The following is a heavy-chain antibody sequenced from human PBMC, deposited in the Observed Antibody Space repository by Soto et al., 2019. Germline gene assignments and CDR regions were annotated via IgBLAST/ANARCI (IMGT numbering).Heavy chain of an antibody. CDR2: ISYDGSNK. V-gene: IGHV3-30-3*01. D-gene: IGHD1-26*01. CDR3: ARGRRGVGDTPPY. CDR1: GFTFSSYA. J-gene: IGHJ4*02. Sequence: QVQLVESGGGVVQPGRSLRLACAAYGFTFSSYAMHWVRQAPGKGLEGVAVISYDGSNKYYADSVKGRFTISRDNSNNTLYLQMNSLRAEDTAVYYCARGRRGVGDTPPYWGQGTLVTVSS.